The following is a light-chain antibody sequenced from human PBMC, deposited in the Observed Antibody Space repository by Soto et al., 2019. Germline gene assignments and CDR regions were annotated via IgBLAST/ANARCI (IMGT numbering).Light chain of an antibody. CDR2: AGS. Sequence: QSALTQPASVSGSPGQSITISCTGTSSDVGNYNLVSWYQQHPGKAPKVMIYAGSNRPSGVSHRFSGFKSGNTASLTISGLQAEDEADYNCCSYAGSNTYVFGTGTKVTVL. CDR3: CSYAGSNTYV. V-gene: IGLV2-23*01. CDR1: SSDVGNYNL. J-gene: IGLJ1*01.